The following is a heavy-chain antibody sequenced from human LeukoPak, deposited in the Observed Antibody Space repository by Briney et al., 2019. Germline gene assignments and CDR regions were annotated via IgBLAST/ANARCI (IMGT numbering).Heavy chain of an antibody. CDR1: GGSISSYY. Sequence: PSETLSLTCTVSGGSISSYYWSWIRQPPGKGLEWIGYIYYSGSTNYNPSLKSQVTISVDTSKNQFSLKLSSVTAADTAVYYCATSYGSGSYSSWGQGTLVTVSS. CDR2: IYYSGST. J-gene: IGHJ4*02. D-gene: IGHD3-10*01. CDR3: ATSYGSGSYSS. V-gene: IGHV4-59*08.